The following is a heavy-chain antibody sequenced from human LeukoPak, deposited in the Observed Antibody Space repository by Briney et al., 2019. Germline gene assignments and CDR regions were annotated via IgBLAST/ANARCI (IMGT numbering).Heavy chain of an antibody. J-gene: IGHJ4*02. CDR1: GFTFSDYY. CDR2: IRYDGSNK. CDR3: AKIGTRAGTLLDY. D-gene: IGHD6-19*01. V-gene: IGHV3-30*02. Sequence: PGGSLRLSCAASGFTFSDYYMSWIRQAPGKGLEWVAFIRYDGSNKYYADSVKGRFTISRDNSKNTLYLQMNSLRAEDTAVYYCAKIGTRAGTLLDYWGQGTLVTVSS.